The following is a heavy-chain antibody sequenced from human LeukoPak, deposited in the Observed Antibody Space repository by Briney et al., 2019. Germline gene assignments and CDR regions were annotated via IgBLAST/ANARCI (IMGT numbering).Heavy chain of an antibody. J-gene: IGHJ4*02. Sequence: SETLSLTCTVSRVSLSSSTYYWGWVRQPPGEGLGWSASIYYTASTYYPPSLKSRVPISLHMSNNDFFLTMTSVTAADTAVYFCTAEKNGSPHYWGQGTQVTVSS. D-gene: IGHD2-8*01. CDR1: RVSLSSSTYY. CDR3: TAEKNGSPHY. V-gene: IGHV4-39*07. CDR2: IYYTAST.